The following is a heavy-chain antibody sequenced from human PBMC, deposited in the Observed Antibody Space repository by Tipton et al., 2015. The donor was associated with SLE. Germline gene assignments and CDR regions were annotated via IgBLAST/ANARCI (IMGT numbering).Heavy chain of an antibody. CDR1: GFTFSSYW. J-gene: IGHJ1*01. V-gene: IGHV3-23*01. CDR2: ISGSGGST. CDR3: AKDPGSITAHFQH. Sequence: SLRLSCAASGFTFSSYWMTWVRQAPGKGLEWVSGISGSGGSTYYADSVKGRFTISRDNSKNTLYLQMNSLRAEDTAVYYCAKDPGSITAHFQHWGQGTLVTVSS.